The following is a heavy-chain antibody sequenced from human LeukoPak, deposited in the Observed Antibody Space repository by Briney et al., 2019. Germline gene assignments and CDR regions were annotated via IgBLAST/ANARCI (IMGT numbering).Heavy chain of an antibody. CDR3: AKDGSRMVRGSPFA. CDR2: IYYSGST. J-gene: IGHJ5*02. D-gene: IGHD3-10*01. V-gene: IGHV4-59*01. CDR1: GDSISSYY. Sequence: SETLSLTCTVSGDSISSYYWSWIRQPPGKGLEWIGYIYYSGSTNYNPSLKSRVTISVDTSKNQFSLKLSSVTAADTAVYYCAKDGSRMVRGSPFAWGQGTLVTVSS.